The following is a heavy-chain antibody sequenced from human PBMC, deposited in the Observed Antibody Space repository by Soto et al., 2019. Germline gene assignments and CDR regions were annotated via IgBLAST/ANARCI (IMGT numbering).Heavy chain of an antibody. CDR2: INWNGGST. Sequence: GGSLRLSCAASGFTFDDYGMSWVRQAPGKGLEWVSGINWNGGSTGYADSVKGRFTISRDNAKNSLYLQMNSLRAEDTALYHCAGLVGATHYYYYYMEVWGKETTVTVSS. V-gene: IGHV3-20*01. CDR1: GFTFDDYG. J-gene: IGHJ6*03. CDR3: AGLVGATHYYYYYMEV. D-gene: IGHD1-26*01.